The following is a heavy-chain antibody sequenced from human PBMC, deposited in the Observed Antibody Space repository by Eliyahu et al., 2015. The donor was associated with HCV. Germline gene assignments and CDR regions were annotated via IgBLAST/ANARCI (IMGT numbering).Heavy chain of an antibody. Sequence: QVHLEESGGGVVQPGRALSLSCRASGFNLGQYGMHWVRQAPGKGLEWVAMISFDGKRKFYAESVKGRISISKDDSNSTLSLELDSLKTEDTAVYFCAREQFSAWQNLDNWGRGTLVTVSS. CDR2: ISFDGKRK. CDR1: GFNLGQYG. V-gene: IGHV3-30*03. D-gene: IGHD5-24*01. J-gene: IGHJ4*02. CDR3: AREQFSAWQNLDN.